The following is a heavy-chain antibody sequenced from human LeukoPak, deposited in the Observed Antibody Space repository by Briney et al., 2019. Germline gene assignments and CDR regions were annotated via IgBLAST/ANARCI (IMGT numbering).Heavy chain of an antibody. D-gene: IGHD2-15*01. J-gene: IGHJ5*02. CDR3: ATDPKAYCSGGSCYPGWFDP. CDR1: GYTFTDYY. Sequence: ASVKVSCKVSGYTFTDYYMHWGQQAPGKGLEWMGLVDPEDGETIYAEKFQGRVTITADTSTDTAYMELSSLRSEDTAVYYCATDPKAYCSGGSCYPGWFDPWGQGTLVTVSS. CDR2: VDPEDGET. V-gene: IGHV1-69-2*01.